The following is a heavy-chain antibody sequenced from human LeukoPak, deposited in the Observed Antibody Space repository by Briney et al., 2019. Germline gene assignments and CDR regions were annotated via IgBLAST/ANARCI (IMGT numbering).Heavy chain of an antibody. D-gene: IGHD3-22*01. CDR3: AKAGPGTMTFDAFDI. CDR2: IKQDGSEK. V-gene: IGHV3-7*01. CDR1: GFTFSSYW. J-gene: IGHJ3*02. Sequence: PGGSLRLSCVVSGFTFSSYWMSWVRQAPGKGLEWVANIKQDGSEKYYVDSVKGRFTMSRDNAKNSLYLQMNSLRAEDTAVYYCAKAGPGTMTFDAFDIWGQGTVVTVSS.